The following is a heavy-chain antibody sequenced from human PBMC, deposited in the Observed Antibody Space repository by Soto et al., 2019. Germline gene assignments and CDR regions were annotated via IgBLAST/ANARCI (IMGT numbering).Heavy chain of an antibody. V-gene: IGHV3-48*02. CDR1: GFTFSSYS. J-gene: IGHJ3*01. CDR2: IRSSSSTI. Sequence: EVHLVESGGDLVQPGGSLRLSCAASGFTFSSYSMNWVRQAPGKGLEWVSYIRSSSSTIYYADSVKGRFTISRDNAKNSLYLQMNSLRDEDTAVYYCARAMYHYDRIRDAFDLWGQGTMVTVSS. CDR3: ARAMYHYDRIRDAFDL. D-gene: IGHD3-22*01.